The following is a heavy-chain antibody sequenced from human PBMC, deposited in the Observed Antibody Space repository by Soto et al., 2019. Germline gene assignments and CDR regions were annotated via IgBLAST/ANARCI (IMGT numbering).Heavy chain of an antibody. D-gene: IGHD6-13*01. J-gene: IGHJ5*02. V-gene: IGHV1-2*04. CDR2: INPNSGGT. CDR3: ARDLGGSSWAGWFDP. CDR1: GYTFTGYY. Sequence: ASVKVSCKASGYTFTGYYMHWVRQAPGQGLEWMGWINPNSGGTNYAQKFQGWVTMTRDTSISTAYMELSRLRSDDTAVYYCARDLGGSSWAGWFDPWGQGTLVTVSS.